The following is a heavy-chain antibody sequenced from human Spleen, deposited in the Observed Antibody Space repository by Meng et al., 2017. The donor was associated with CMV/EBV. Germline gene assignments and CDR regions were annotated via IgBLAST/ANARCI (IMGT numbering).Heavy chain of an antibody. J-gene: IGHJ4*02. Sequence: GESLKISCAASGFSFSSYNMNWVRQAPGKGLEWVSSISSSSSYIYYADSVKGRFTISRDNAKNSLYLQMNSLRAEDTAVYYCARTTMVRGTPRHPIDYWGQGTLVTVSS. V-gene: IGHV3-21*01. CDR3: ARTTMVRGTPRHPIDY. CDR1: GFSFSSYN. D-gene: IGHD3-10*01. CDR2: ISSSSSYI.